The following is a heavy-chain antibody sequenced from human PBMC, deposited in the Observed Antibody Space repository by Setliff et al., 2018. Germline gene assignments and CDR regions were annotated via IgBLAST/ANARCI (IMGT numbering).Heavy chain of an antibody. CDR2: IYYRGSN. D-gene: IGHD7-27*01. J-gene: IGHJ4*02. Sequence: PSETLSLTCAVSGYSISSGYNWGWIRQPPGKGLEWIGSIYYRGSNSYNSSLKSRVSISVDTSKNQFSLNLNAVTAADTAVYYCATLTGDRGVDYWGQGRLVTVSS. CDR1: GYSISSGYN. CDR3: ATLTGDRGVDY. V-gene: IGHV4-38-2*01.